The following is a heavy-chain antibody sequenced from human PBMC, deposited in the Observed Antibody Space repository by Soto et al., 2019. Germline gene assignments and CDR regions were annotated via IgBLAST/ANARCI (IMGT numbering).Heavy chain of an antibody. V-gene: IGHV1-69*13. Sequence: ASVKVSCKASGGTFSSYAISWVRQAPGQGLEWMGGIIPIFGTANYAQKFQGRVTITADESTSTAYMELSSLRSEDTAVYYCARGPSIAARPPYFGYWGQGTLVTVSS. D-gene: IGHD6-6*01. J-gene: IGHJ4*02. CDR2: IIPIFGTA. CDR3: ARGPSIAARPPYFGY. CDR1: GGTFSSYA.